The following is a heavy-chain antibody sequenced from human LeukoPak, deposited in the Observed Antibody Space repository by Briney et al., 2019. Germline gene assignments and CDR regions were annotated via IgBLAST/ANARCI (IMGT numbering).Heavy chain of an antibody. CDR2: ISYDGSNK. D-gene: IGHD4-17*01. CDR3: AKGRAPYGLIDY. J-gene: IGHJ4*02. V-gene: IGHV3-30*18. Sequence: GGSLRLSCAASGFTFSSYGMHWVRQAPGKGLGWVAVISYDGSNKYYADSVKGRFTISRDNSKNTLYLQMNSLRAEDTAVYYCAKGRAPYGLIDYWGQGTLVTVSS. CDR1: GFTFSSYG.